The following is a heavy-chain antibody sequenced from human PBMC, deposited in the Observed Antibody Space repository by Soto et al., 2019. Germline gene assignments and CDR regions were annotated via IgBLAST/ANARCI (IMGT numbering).Heavy chain of an antibody. CDR1: GGTFSSYA. CDR3: ARGAEYMVRGVIYYYYGMYV. J-gene: IGHJ6*02. CDR2: IIPIFGTA. D-gene: IGHD3-10*01. V-gene: IGHV1-69*06. Sequence: QVQLVQSGAEVKKPGSSVKVSCKASGGTFSSYAISWLRQSPGQGLEWVGGIIPIFGTANYAQKFQGRVTMTAENSTSTAYMEMSSLRSEDTAVYECARGAEYMVRGVIYYYYGMYVWGQGTTVTVS.